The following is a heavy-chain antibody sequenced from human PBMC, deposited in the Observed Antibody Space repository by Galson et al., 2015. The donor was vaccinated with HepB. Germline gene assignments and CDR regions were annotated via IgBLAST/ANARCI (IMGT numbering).Heavy chain of an antibody. V-gene: IGHV1-46*01. D-gene: IGHD3-3*01. Sequence: SVKVSCKASGYTFTRKYLHWVRQAPGQGLEWMGIINPSSGSTTYAQKFQGRISMTRDTSKTTVYMELSGPSSDDTAVYYCARDVEWTFDYWGQGTLVTVSS. CDR1: GYTFTRKY. CDR2: INPSSGST. CDR3: ARDVEWTFDY. J-gene: IGHJ4*02.